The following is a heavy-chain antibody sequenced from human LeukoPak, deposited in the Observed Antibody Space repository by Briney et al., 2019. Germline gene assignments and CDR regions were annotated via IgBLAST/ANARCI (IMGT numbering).Heavy chain of an antibody. CDR3: ARQIASAGTAGFDF. V-gene: IGHV4-4*07. CDR1: GGSISSYY. Sequence: SEPLSLPFTVAGGSISSYYWSWIRQPAGKGLGWIGRIYSTGSTNYNPSLKSRVTMSVDTSKNQFSLRLRSVTAADTAVYYCARQIASAGTAGFDFWGQGALVTVSS. CDR2: IYSTGST. J-gene: IGHJ4*02. D-gene: IGHD6-13*01.